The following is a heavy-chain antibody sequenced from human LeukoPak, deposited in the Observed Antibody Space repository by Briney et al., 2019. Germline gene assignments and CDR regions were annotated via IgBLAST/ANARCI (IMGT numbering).Heavy chain of an antibody. CDR3: ARLRQGSGGSFTGGYY. J-gene: IGHJ4*02. CDR2: ISPGDSDT. Sequence: GESLKISCKGSGYSFTSYWIGWVRQMPGKGLEWMGIISPGDSDTRYSPSFQGQVTISADKSISTAYLQWSSLKASDTAMYYCARLRQGSGGSFTGGYYWGQGTLVTVSS. V-gene: IGHV5-51*01. D-gene: IGHD2-15*01. CDR1: GYSFTSYW.